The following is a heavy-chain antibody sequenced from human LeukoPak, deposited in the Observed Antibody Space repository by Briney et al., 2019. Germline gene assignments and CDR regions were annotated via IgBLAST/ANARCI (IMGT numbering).Heavy chain of an antibody. CDR2: IYYSGST. J-gene: IGHJ4*02. Sequence: SETLSLTCTVSGGSISSSSYYWGWIRQPLGKGLEWIGSIYYSGSTYYNPSLKSRVTISVDTSKNQFSLKLSSVTAADTAVYYCARKAKWLLLQYYFDYWGQGTLVTVSS. D-gene: IGHD3-22*01. CDR1: GGSISSSSYY. V-gene: IGHV4-39*07. CDR3: ARKAKWLLLQYYFDY.